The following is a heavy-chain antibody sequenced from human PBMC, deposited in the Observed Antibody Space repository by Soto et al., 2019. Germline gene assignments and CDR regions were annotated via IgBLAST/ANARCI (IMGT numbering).Heavy chain of an antibody. V-gene: IGHV3-23*01. Sequence: GGSLRLSCAAPGFTFSSYAMSWVRQAPGKGLEWVSAISGSGGSTYYADSVKGRFTISRDNSKNTLYLQMNSLRAEDTAVYYCAKTESYYYDSSGYYLDYWGQGTLVTVS. J-gene: IGHJ4*02. D-gene: IGHD3-22*01. CDR3: AKTESYYYDSSGYYLDY. CDR1: GFTFSSYA. CDR2: ISGSGGST.